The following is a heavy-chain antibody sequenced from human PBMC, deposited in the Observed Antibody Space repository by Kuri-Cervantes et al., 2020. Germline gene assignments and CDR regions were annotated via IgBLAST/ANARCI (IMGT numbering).Heavy chain of an antibody. CDR3: ARYTGYSSSWSRFNWFDP. D-gene: IGHD6-13*01. Sequence: GESLKISCAASGFTFSDYYMSWIRQAPGKGLEWVSYISSSCSTIYYADSVKGRFTISRDNAKNSLYLQMNSLRAEDTAVYYCARYTGYSSSWSRFNWFDPWGQGTLVTVSS. J-gene: IGHJ5*02. V-gene: IGHV3-11*01. CDR2: ISSSCSTI. CDR1: GFTFSDYY.